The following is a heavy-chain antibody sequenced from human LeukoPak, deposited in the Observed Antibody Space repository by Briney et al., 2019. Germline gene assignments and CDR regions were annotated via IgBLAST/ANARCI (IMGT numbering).Heavy chain of an antibody. J-gene: IGHJ4*02. Sequence: GGSLRLSCAASGFTFSSYSMNWVRQAPGKGLEWVSYISSSSSTIYYADSVKGRFTISRDNAKNSLYLQMNSLRAEDTAVYYCARLVFYCGGDCPSPGIDYWGQGTLVTVSS. D-gene: IGHD2-21*02. CDR1: GFTFSSYS. CDR3: ARLVFYCGGDCPSPGIDY. CDR2: ISSSSSTI. V-gene: IGHV3-48*01.